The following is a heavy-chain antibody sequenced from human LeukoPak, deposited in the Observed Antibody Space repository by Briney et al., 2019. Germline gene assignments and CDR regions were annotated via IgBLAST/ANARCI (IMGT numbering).Heavy chain of an antibody. CDR2: IYYSGST. J-gene: IGHJ4*02. CDR3: ASRLLWFGELLHFDY. CDR1: GGSISSGGYY. V-gene: IGHV4-31*11. D-gene: IGHD3-10*01. Sequence: SETLSLTCAVSGGSISSGGYYWSWIRQHPGKGLEWIGYIYYSGSTYYNPSLKSRVTISVDTSKNQFSLKLSSVTAADTAVYYCASRLLWFGELLHFDYWGQGTLVTVSS.